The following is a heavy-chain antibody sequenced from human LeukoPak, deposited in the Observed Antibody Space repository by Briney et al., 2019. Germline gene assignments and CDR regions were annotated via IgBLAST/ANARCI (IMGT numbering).Heavy chain of an antibody. Sequence: PGGSLRLSCAASGFTFSSYAMSWVRQAPGKGLEWVSAISGSGGSTYYADSVKGRFTISRDNSKNTLYLQMNSLRAEDTAVYYCAKVITGYSSGWLHDAFDIWGQGTMVTVSS. D-gene: IGHD6-19*01. CDR1: GFTFSSYA. J-gene: IGHJ3*02. CDR2: ISGSGGST. V-gene: IGHV3-23*01. CDR3: AKVITGYSSGWLHDAFDI.